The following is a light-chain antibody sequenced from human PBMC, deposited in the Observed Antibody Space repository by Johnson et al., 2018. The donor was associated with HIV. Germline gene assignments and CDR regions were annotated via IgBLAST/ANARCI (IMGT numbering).Light chain of an antibody. V-gene: IGLV1-51*02. CDR1: SSNIGNNY. J-gene: IGLJ1*01. Sequence: QSVLTQPPSVSAAPGQKVTISCSGSSSNIGNNYVSWYQQLPGTAPKLLIYENNKRPSGIPDRFSGSKSGPSATRGITGLQTGDEAEYYCGTWDSSLSAGGVFGTGTKVTVL. CDR3: GTWDSSLSAGGV. CDR2: ENN.